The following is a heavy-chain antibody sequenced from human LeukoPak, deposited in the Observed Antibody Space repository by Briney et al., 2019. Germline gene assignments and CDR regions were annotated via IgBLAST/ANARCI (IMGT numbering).Heavy chain of an antibody. CDR1: GGSISSGDYY. J-gene: IGHJ4*02. D-gene: IGHD3-22*01. CDR2: IYYSGST. V-gene: IGHV4-30-4*01. Sequence: SETLSLTCTVSGGSISSGDYYWSWIRQPPGKGLEWIGYIYYSGSTYYNPSLKSRVTISVDTSKNQFSLKLSSVTAADTAVYYCARVQVDNYYYDSSGYPRLYYFDYWGQGTLVTVSS. CDR3: ARVQVDNYYYDSSGYPRLYYFDY.